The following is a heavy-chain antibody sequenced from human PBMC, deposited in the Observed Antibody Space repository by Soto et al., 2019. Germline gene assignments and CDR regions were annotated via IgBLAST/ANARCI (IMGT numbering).Heavy chain of an antibody. CDR2: ISWNSGSI. CDR1: GFTFDDYA. J-gene: IGHJ4*02. D-gene: IGHD1-20*01. Sequence: PGGSLRLSCAASGFTFDDYAMHWVRQAPGKGLEWVSGISWNSGSIGYADSVKGRFTISRDNAKNSLYLQMNSLRAEDTAVYYCARDDRITGTPFNYFDYWGQGTLVTVSS. CDR3: ARDDRITGTPFNYFDY. V-gene: IGHV3-9*01.